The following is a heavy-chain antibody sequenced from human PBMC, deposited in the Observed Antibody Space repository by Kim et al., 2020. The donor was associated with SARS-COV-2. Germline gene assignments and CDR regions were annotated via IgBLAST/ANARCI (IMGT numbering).Heavy chain of an antibody. J-gene: IGHJ6*02. CDR1: GYSFTSYW. V-gene: IGHV5-10-1*01. CDR3: ARTKTLSGAWFGELVHGMDV. CDR2: IDPSDSYT. Sequence: GESLKISCKGSGYSFTSYWISWVRQMPGKGLEWMGRIDPSDSYTNYSPSFQGHVTISADKSISTAYLQWSSLKASDTAMYYCARTKTLSGAWFGELVHGMDVWGQGTTVTVSS. D-gene: IGHD3-10*01.